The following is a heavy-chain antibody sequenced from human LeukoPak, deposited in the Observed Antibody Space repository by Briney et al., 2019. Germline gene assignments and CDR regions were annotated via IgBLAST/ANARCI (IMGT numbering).Heavy chain of an antibody. CDR2: IYYSGST. J-gene: IGHJ4*02. V-gene: IGHV4-39*02. Sequence: KPSETLSLTCTVSGGSISSSSYYWGWIRQPPGKGLEWIGSIYYSGSTYYNPSLKSRVTISVDTSKNQFSLKLSSVTAADTAVYYCAREEPITIFGVVMTSSSSKGNWGQGTLVTVSS. CDR1: GGSISSSSYY. D-gene: IGHD3-3*01. CDR3: AREEPITIFGVVMTSSSSKGN.